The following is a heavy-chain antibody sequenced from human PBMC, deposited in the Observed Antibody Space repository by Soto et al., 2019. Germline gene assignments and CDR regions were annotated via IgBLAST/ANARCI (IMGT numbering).Heavy chain of an antibody. CDR2: IYYSGST. Sequence: PSETLSLTCTVSGGSISSSSYYWGWIRQPPGKGLEWIGSIYYSGSTYYNPSLKSRVTISVDTSKNQFSLKLSSVTAADTAVYYCANHCSSTSCHLGGLYYYYGMDVWGQGTLVTVS. CDR3: ANHCSSTSCHLGGLYYYYGMDV. D-gene: IGHD2-2*01. V-gene: IGHV4-39*01. J-gene: IGHJ6*02. CDR1: GGSISSSSYY.